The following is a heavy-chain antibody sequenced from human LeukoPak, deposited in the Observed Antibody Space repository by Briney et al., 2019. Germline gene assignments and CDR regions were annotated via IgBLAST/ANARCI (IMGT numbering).Heavy chain of an antibody. CDR2: ISAYNGNT. J-gene: IGHJ5*02. V-gene: IGHV1-18*01. CDR3: ASWGGRMTTVTIINWFDP. CDR1: GYIFTSYG. Sequence: ASVKVSCKASGYIFTSYGISWVRQAPGQGLEWMGWISAYNGNTNYAQKLQGRVTMTTDTSTSTAYMELRSLRSDDTALYYCASWGGRMTTVTIINWFDPWGQGTLVTVSS. D-gene: IGHD4-17*01.